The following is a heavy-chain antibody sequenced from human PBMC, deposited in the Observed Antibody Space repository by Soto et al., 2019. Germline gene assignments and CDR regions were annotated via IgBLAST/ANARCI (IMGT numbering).Heavy chain of an antibody. Sequence: QITLKESGPTLVKPTQTLTLTCTFSGFSLSTSGVGVGWIRQPPGKALQWLALIYWDDDKRYSPSLKSRLPITKDTSKHHVVLTMPNMDPVDTATYHCAHSGQQLVPVCDYYCGMDVWGQGTTVTVSS. CDR1: GFSLSTSGVG. D-gene: IGHD6-13*01. CDR2: IYWDDDK. CDR3: AHSGQQLVPVCDYYCGMDV. J-gene: IGHJ6*02. V-gene: IGHV2-5*02.